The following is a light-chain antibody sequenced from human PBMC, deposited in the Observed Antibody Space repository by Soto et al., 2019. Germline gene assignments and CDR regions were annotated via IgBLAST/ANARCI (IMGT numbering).Light chain of an antibody. Sequence: QSVLTQPASMSGSPGQSITISCTGTSSDVGGYNFVSWYQQHPDKAPKLMLYEVTKRPSGVSDRFSGSKSGNTASLTISGLKTEDEADYYCSSYTSRDTRVFGTGTKVTVL. CDR2: EVT. CDR1: SSDVGGYNF. CDR3: SSYTSRDTRV. J-gene: IGLJ1*01. V-gene: IGLV2-14*01.